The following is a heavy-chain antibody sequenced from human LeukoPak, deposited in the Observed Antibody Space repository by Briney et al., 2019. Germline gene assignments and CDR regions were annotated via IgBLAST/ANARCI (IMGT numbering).Heavy chain of an antibody. V-gene: IGHV4-30-2*01. CDR2: IYHSGST. Sequence: SETLSLTCAVSGGSISSGGYSWSWIRQPPGKGLEWIGYIYHSGSTYYNPSLKSRVTISVDRSKNQFSLKLSSVTAADTAVYYCARRAPVYAMDYWGQGTLVTVSS. J-gene: IGHJ4*02. CDR1: GGSISSGGYS. D-gene: IGHD2-8*01. CDR3: ARRAPVYAMDY.